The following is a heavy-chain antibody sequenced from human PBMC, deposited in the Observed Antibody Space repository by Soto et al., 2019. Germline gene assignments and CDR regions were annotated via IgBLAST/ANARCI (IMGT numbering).Heavy chain of an antibody. V-gene: IGHV3-7*01. D-gene: IGHD3-3*01. CDR1: GFTFSSCW. CDR2: INKDGSEN. CDR3: ARYDFWIGYNPPLDY. Sequence: EVQLVESGGGLVQPGGSLSLSCAASGFTFSSCWMSWVRQAPGKGLEWVANINKDGSENYYVDSVKGRFTISRANATNALYLETMGLSLEATAVYYCARYDFWIGYNPPLDYWGQGTLVPVSS. J-gene: IGHJ4*02.